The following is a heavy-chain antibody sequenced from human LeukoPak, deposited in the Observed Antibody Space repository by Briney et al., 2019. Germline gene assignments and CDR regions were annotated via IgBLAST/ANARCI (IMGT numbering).Heavy chain of an antibody. Sequence: SETLSLTCTVSGYSISSGYYWGWIRQPPGKGLEWIGSIYHSGSTYYNPSLKSRVTISVDTSKNQSSLKLSSVTAADTAVYYCARGPPLRGDFDYWGQGTLVTVSS. V-gene: IGHV4-38-2*02. J-gene: IGHJ4*02. CDR3: ARGPPLRGDFDY. CDR1: GYSISSGYY. CDR2: IYHSGST.